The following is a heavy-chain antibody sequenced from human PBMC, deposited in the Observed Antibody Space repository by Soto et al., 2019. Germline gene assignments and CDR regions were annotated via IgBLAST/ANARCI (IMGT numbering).Heavy chain of an antibody. J-gene: IGHJ6*02. CDR1: GFTFSSYW. Sequence: GGSLRLSCAASGFTFSSYWMHWVRQAPGKGLVWVSRINSDGSSTSYADSVKGRFTISRDNAKNTLYLQMNSLRAEDTAVYYCARDTIPSSPDFYYYYGMDVWGQGTTVTVSS. CDR2: INSDGSST. D-gene: IGHD3-10*01. V-gene: IGHV3-74*01. CDR3: ARDTIPSSPDFYYYYGMDV.